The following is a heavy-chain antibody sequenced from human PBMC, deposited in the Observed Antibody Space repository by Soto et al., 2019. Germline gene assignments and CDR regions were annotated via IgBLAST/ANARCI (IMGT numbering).Heavy chain of an antibody. J-gene: IGHJ4*02. V-gene: IGHV3-21*01. Sequence: GGSLRLSCAASGFTFSSYSMNWVRQAPGKGLEWVSSISSSSSYIYYADSVKGRFTISRDNAKNSLYLQMNSLRAEDTAVYYCARDPSLATISAIDYWGQGTLVTVSS. CDR2: ISSSSSYI. CDR3: ARDPSLATISAIDY. D-gene: IGHD5-12*01. CDR1: GFTFSSYS.